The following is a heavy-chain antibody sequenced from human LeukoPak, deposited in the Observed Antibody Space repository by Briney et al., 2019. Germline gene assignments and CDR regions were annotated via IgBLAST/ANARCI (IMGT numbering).Heavy chain of an antibody. CDR2: IYPADSDT. Sequence: GESLKISCKGSGYSFTNYWIGWVRQMPGKGLEWMGIIYPADSDTRYSPSFQGQVTISADKSISTAYLQWSSLKASDSAMYYCARHSGTMVRGVTPLDYWGQGTLVTVSS. D-gene: IGHD3-10*01. J-gene: IGHJ4*02. CDR1: GYSFTNYW. CDR3: ARHSGTMVRGVTPLDY. V-gene: IGHV5-51*01.